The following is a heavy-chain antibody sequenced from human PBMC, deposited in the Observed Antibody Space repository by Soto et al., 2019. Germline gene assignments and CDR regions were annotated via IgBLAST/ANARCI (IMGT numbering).Heavy chain of an antibody. D-gene: IGHD2-2*01. CDR3: ARTIVVVPSTTSVWFDP. CDR2: IYYSGST. CDR1: GGSISSGDYY. V-gene: IGHV4-30-4*01. J-gene: IGHJ5*02. Sequence: PSETLSLTCTVSGGSISSGDYYWSWIRQPPGKGLEWIGYIYYSGSTYYNPSLKSRVTISVDTSKNQFSLKLSSVTAADTAVYYCARTIVVVPSTTSVWFDPWGQGTPVTVSS.